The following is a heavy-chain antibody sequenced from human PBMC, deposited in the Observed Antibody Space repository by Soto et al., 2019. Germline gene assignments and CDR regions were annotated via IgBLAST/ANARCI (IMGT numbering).Heavy chain of an antibody. CDR1: GYTFTSYY. D-gene: IGHD5-18*01. CDR3: ARDSRHVDTAMGTRSYYYGMDV. J-gene: IGHJ6*02. CDR2: INPSGGST. Sequence: EASVKVSCKASGYTFTSYYMHWVRQAPGQGLEWMGIINPSGGSTSYAQKFQGRVTMTRDTSTSTVYMELSSLRSGDTAVYYCARDSRHVDTAMGTRSYYYGMDVWGQGTTVTVSS. V-gene: IGHV1-46*01.